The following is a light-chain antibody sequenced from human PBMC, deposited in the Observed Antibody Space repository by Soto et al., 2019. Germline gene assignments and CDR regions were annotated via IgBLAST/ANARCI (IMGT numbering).Light chain of an antibody. V-gene: IGLV2-23*02. CDR3: CSYAGIYTWV. Sequence: QSALTQPASVSGSTGQSITISCTGTSSDVGSYNLVSWYQQHPGKAPKVMIYEVSKRPSGVSNRLSGSKSGNTASLTISGLQAEDEADYYCCSYAGIYTWVFGGGTKLTVL. J-gene: IGLJ3*02. CDR2: EVS. CDR1: SSDVGSYNL.